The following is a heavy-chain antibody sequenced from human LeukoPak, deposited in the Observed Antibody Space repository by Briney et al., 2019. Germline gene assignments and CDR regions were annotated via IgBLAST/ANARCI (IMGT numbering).Heavy chain of an antibody. V-gene: IGHV5-10-1*01. Sequence: GESLKISCKGSGYSFTSYWISWVRQMPGKGLEWMGRIDPSDSYTNYSPSFQGHVTIPADKSISTAYLQWSSLKASDTAMYYCARQTADAFDIWGQGTMVTVSS. CDR3: ARQTADAFDI. J-gene: IGHJ3*02. CDR2: IDPSDSYT. CDR1: GYSFTSYW.